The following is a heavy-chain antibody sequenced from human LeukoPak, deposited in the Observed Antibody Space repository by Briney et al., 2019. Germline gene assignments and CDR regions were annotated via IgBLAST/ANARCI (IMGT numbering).Heavy chain of an antibody. D-gene: IGHD1-26*01. CDR1: GFTFSSYG. V-gene: IGHV3-49*04. CDR3: TSDEGEDTSY. Sequence: GGSLRLSCAASGFTFSSYGMSWVRQAPGKGLEWVGVIRSKAYGGTAEYAASVKGRFTISRDDSKSIAYLQMSSLKTEDTAVYYCTSDEGEDTSYWGQGTLVTVSS. CDR2: IRSKAYGGTA. J-gene: IGHJ4*02.